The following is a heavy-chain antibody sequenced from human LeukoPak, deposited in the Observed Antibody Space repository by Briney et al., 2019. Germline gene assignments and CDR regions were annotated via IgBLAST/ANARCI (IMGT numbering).Heavy chain of an antibody. CDR2: ISSSSSYI. D-gene: IGHD4-17*01. Sequence: GGSLRPSCAASGFTFSNYNMNWVRQAPGKGLEWVSSISSSSSYIYYADSVKGQFTISRDNAKNSLYLQMNSLRAEDTAVYYCARDAFDDYGDYGWFDPWGQGTLVTVSS. CDR3: ARDAFDDYGDYGWFDP. J-gene: IGHJ5*02. V-gene: IGHV3-21*01. CDR1: GFTFSNYN.